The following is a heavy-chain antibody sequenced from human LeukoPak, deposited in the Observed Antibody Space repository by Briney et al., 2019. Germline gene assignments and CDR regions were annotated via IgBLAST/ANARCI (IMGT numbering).Heavy chain of an antibody. D-gene: IGHD3-22*01. CDR1: GYTCTSYG. CDR3: ARDSKYYYDSSGYQGPYYGMDV. Sequence: ASVKVSCKASGYTCTSYGISWVRQAPGQGLEWMGWISAYNGNTNYAQKLQGRVTMTTDTSTSTAYMELRSLRSDDTAVYYCARDSKYYYDSSGYQGPYYGMDVWGQGTTVTVSS. J-gene: IGHJ6*02. V-gene: IGHV1-18*01. CDR2: ISAYNGNT.